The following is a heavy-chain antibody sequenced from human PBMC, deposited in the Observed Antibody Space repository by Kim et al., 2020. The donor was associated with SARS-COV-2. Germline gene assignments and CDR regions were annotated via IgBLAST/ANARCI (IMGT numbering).Heavy chain of an antibody. D-gene: IGHD5-18*01. J-gene: IGHJ3*02. CDR2: INHSGST. CDR3: ARPSGYSYARDAFDN. Sequence: SETLSLTCAVYGGSFSGYYWSWIRQPPGKGLEWIGEINHSGSTNSNPSLKSRVTISVDTSKNQFSLKLSPVTAAATAVYYCARPSGYSYARDAFDNWCQGTMVTVSS. CDR1: GGSFSGYY. V-gene: IGHV4-34*01.